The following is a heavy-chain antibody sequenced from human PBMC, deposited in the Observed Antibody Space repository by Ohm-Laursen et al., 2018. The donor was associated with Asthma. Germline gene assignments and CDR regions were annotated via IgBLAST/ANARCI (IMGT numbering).Heavy chain of an antibody. CDR3: ARDFFSSGSPDY. CDR2: ISYDGSNK. J-gene: IGHJ4*02. Sequence: LTLTCAASGFTFSSYGMHWVRQAPGKGLEWVAVISYDGSNKYYADSVKGRFTISRDNSKNTLYLQMNSLRAEDTAVYYCARDFFSSGSPDYWGQGTLVTVSS. V-gene: IGHV3-30*03. D-gene: IGHD6-19*01. CDR1: GFTFSSYG.